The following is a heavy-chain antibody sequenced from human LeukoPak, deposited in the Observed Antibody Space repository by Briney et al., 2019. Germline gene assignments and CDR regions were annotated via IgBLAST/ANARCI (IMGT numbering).Heavy chain of an antibody. D-gene: IGHD3-22*01. J-gene: IGHJ4*02. CDR3: PSVGDSSVYCVYYFDG. V-gene: IGHV4-59*01. Sequence: SETLSLTSTLSDGSLSSYYRSCIRHLQREGLEWTGYIYYSGSTNYHPSLKSRVTISVDTSKNQFSLKLSSVTAADTAEYYCPSVGDSSVYCVYYFDGWGQGTLVTVSS. CDR2: IYYSGST. CDR1: DGSLSSYY.